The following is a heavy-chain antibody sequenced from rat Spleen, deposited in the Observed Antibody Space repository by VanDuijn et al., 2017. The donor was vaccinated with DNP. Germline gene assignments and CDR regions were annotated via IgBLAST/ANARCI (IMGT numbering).Heavy chain of an antibody. D-gene: IGHD1-2*01. J-gene: IGHJ1*01. CDR1: GFTFSDYY. V-gene: IGHV2-15*01. Sequence: QVQLVESGGGLVQPGRTLKLSCAASGFTFSDYYMAWVRQAPTKGLEWIGAIWSGGSTDYNSALKSRLSINRDTSKSQVLLKINSLQTEETAMYSCARFPPGYSSYRDWYFDFWGPGTMVTVSS. CDR2: IWSGGST. CDR3: ARFPPGYSSYRDWYFDF.